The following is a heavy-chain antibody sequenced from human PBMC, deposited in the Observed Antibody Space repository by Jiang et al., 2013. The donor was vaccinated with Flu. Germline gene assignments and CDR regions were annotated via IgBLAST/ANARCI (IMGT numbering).Heavy chain of an antibody. CDR2: INHSGST. V-gene: IGHV4-34*01. Sequence: LLKPSETLSLTCAVYGGSFSGYYWSWIRQPPGKGLEWIGEINHSGSTNYNPSLKSRVTISVDTSKNQFSLKLSSVTAADTAVYYCARARMGVSDYWGQGTLVTVSS. CDR3: ARARMGVSDY. J-gene: IGHJ4*02. CDR1: GGSFSGYY. D-gene: IGHD2-8*01.